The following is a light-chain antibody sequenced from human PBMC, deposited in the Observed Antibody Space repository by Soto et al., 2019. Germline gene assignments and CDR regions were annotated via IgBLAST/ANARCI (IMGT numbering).Light chain of an antibody. CDR3: QQSFRTPLT. Sequence: DIQMTQSPPSLSASVGDRVTIACRASQSIGDYLNWYQQKPGKGPKLLIYAASNVRSGVSSRFSGSGSGTDFTFTISSLQPEDFAVYYCQQSFRTPLTFGGGTMVEIK. CDR1: QSIGDY. V-gene: IGKV1-39*01. CDR2: AAS. J-gene: IGKJ4*01.